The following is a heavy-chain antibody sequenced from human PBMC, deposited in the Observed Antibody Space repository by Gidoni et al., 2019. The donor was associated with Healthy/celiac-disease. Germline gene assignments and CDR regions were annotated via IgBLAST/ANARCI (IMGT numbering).Heavy chain of an antibody. J-gene: IGHJ4*02. Sequence: QLQLQESGPGLVKPSETLSLTCTVSGGSLSSSSDYWGWIRQPPGKGLEWIGSIYYSGSTYSNPSLKSRVTISVDTSKNQFSLKLSSVTAADTAVYYCARLGCSSTSCYREGGYWGQGTLVTVSS. CDR3: ARLGCSSTSCYREGGY. CDR2: IYYSGST. D-gene: IGHD2-2*02. V-gene: IGHV4-39*01. CDR1: GGSLSSSSDY.